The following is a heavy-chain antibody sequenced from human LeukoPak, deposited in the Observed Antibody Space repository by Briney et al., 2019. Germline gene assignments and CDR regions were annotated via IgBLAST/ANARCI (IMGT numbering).Heavy chain of an antibody. CDR2: ISGSGGST. Sequence: GGSLRLSCAASGFTFSSYAMSWVRQAPGKELEWVSAISGSGGSTYYADSVKGRFTISRDNSRNTLYLQMNSLRAEDTAVYYCAKSLRVEVAGTYYVMDVWGQGTSVTVSS. J-gene: IGHJ6*02. V-gene: IGHV3-23*01. CDR3: AKSLRVEVAGTYYVMDV. D-gene: IGHD6-19*01. CDR1: GFTFSSYA.